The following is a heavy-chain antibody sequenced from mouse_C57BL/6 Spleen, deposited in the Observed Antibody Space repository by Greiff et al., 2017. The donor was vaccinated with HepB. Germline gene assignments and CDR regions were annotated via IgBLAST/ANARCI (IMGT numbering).Heavy chain of an antibody. V-gene: IGHV5-12*01. CDR1: GFTFSDYY. Sequence: EVQLVESGGGLVQPGGSLKLSCAASGFTFSDYYMYWVRQTPEKRLEWVAYISNGGGSTYYPDTVKGRFTISRDNAKNTLYLQMSRLKSEDTAMYYCARPITTVPDSWFAYWGQGTLVTVSA. CDR3: ARPITTVPDSWFAY. D-gene: IGHD1-1*01. CDR2: ISNGGGST. J-gene: IGHJ3*01.